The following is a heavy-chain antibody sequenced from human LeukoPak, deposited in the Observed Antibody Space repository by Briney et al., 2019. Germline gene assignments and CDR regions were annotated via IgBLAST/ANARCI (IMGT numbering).Heavy chain of an antibody. CDR3: AKDAAAAGSAYYFEY. CDR2: ISGSGGIT. CDR1: GFPFCNYA. V-gene: IGHV3-23*01. Sequence: GGSLRLSCAASGFPFCNYAMSWVRPAPGKGLEWVSVISGSGGITYYEDSVKGRFAISRDNSKNTLYLQMNSLRADDTAIYYCAKDAAAAGSAYYFEYWGQGTLVTVSS. D-gene: IGHD6-13*01. J-gene: IGHJ4*02.